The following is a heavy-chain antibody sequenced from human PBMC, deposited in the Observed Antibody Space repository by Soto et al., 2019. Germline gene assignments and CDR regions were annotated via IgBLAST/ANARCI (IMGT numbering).Heavy chain of an antibody. D-gene: IGHD2-21*02. CDR2: IVVGSGNT. CDR3: AAPWDLAYCAGDCSRDAFDI. CDR1: GFTFTSSA. Sequence: GASVKVSCKASGFTFTSSAVQWVRQARGQRLEWIGWIVVGSGNTNYAQKFQERVTITRDMSTSTAYMELSSLRSEDTAVYYCAAPWDLAYCAGDCSRDAFDIWGQGPMVTV. V-gene: IGHV1-58*01. J-gene: IGHJ3*02.